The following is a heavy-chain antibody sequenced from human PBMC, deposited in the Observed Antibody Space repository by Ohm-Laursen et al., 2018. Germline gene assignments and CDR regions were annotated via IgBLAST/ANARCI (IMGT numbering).Heavy chain of an antibody. Sequence: SLRLSCTASGFTFSSYGMHWVRQAPGKGLEWVAVISYDGSNKYYADSVKGRFTISRDNSKNTLYMQMNSLRVEDTAIYYCATLRRDSSGWYYFDYWGQGTLVTVSS. J-gene: IGHJ4*02. V-gene: IGHV3-30*03. CDR3: ATLRRDSSGWYYFDY. CDR2: ISYDGSNK. D-gene: IGHD6-19*01. CDR1: GFTFSSYG.